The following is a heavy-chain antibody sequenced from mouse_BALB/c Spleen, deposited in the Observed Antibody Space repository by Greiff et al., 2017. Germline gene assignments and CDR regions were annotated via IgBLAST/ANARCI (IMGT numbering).Heavy chain of an antibody. Sequence: VQLQQSGPELMKPGASVKISCKASGYSFTSYYMHWVKQSHGKSLEWIGYIDPFNGGTSYNQKFKGKATLTVDKSSSTAYMHLSSLTSEDSAVYYCARATTGAMDYWGQGTSATVSS. CDR1: GYSFTSYY. CDR3: ARATTGAMDY. V-gene: IGHV1S135*01. D-gene: IGHD1-1*01. J-gene: IGHJ4*01. CDR2: IDPFNGGT.